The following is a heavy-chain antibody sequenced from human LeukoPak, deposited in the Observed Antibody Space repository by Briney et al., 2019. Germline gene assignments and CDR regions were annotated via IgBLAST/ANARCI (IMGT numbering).Heavy chain of an antibody. CDR3: ARDLTSSSGWS. CDR1: GFTFSRYW. J-gene: IGHJ5*02. Sequence: PGGSLRLSCAASGFTFSRYWMSWVRQAPGKGLEWVSVIYSGGSTYYADSVKGRFTISRDNSKNTLYLQMNSLRAEDTAVYYCARDLTSSSGWSWGQGTLVTVSS. V-gene: IGHV3-66*02. D-gene: IGHD6-19*01. CDR2: IYSGGST.